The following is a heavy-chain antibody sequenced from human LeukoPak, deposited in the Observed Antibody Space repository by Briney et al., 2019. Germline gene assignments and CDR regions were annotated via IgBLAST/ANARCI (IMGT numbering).Heavy chain of an antibody. CDR3: ARGSIAADTNDAFDI. CDR2: ISSSGGTI. V-gene: IGHV3-11*01. J-gene: IGHJ3*02. D-gene: IGHD6-13*01. Sequence: GGSLRLSCAASGFTFSDYYMSWIRQAPGKGLEWVSYISSSGGTIYYADSVKGRFTISRDNAKNSLYLQMNSLRAEDTAVYYCARGSIAADTNDAFDIWGQGTMVTVSS. CDR1: GFTFSDYY.